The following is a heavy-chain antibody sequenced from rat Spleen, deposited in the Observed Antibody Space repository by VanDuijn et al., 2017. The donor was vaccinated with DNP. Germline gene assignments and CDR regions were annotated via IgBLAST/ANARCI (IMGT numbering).Heavy chain of an antibody. J-gene: IGHJ4*01. CDR2: IWKHGAT. V-gene: IGHV2-41*01. CDR1: GFSLTSYN. Sequence: QVQLKESGPGLVQPSQTLSLTCTVAGFSLTSYNVHWVRQPPGKGLEWMGVIWKHGATRYNSALKSRLSFSKATSKSQVFLKMNRVQTEDTAMYFCATPYDSYAMDAWGQGTAVTVAS. D-gene: IGHD1-7*01. CDR3: ATPYDSYAMDA.